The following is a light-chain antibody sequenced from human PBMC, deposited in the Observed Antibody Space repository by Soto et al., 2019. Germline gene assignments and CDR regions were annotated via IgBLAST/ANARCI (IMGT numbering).Light chain of an antibody. V-gene: IGLV4-69*01. CDR2: LNSDGSH. J-gene: IGLJ2*01. Sequence: QLVLTQSPSASASLGASVKLTCTLSSGHSSYAIAWHQQQPEKGPRYLMKLNSDGSHSKGDGIPDRFSGSSSGAERYLTISSLQSEDEADYYCQTWGTGILVVFGGGTKVIVL. CDR1: SGHSSYA. CDR3: QTWGTGILVV.